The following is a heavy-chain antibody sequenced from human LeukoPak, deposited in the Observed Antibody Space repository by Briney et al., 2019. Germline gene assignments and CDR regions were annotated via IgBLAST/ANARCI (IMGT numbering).Heavy chain of an antibody. V-gene: IGHV1-2*02. D-gene: IGHD5-18*01. J-gene: IGHJ4*02. CDR1: GYTFTGYY. CDR2: INPNSGGT. CDR3: ARDVDTAMGYFDY. Sequence: GASVKVSCKASGYTFTGYYMHWVRQAPGQGLEWMGWINPNSGGTNYAQKFQGRVTMTRDTSVSTAYMELSRLRSDDTAVYYCARDVDTAMGYFDYWGQGTLVTVSS.